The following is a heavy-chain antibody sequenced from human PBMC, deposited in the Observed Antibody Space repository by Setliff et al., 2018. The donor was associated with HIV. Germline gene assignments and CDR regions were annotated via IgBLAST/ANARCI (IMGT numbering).Heavy chain of an antibody. CDR3: AKEPKLGGIAAPFDY. J-gene: IGHJ4*02. CDR2: IGGSTGST. CDR1: GFTVSRFY. V-gene: IGHV3-23*01. D-gene: IGHD6-6*01. Sequence: PGGSLRLSCAASGFTVSRFYMSWVRQAPGKGLEWVSAIGGSTGSTYYADSVKGRFTISTDNSKNTLYLQMNSLRAEDTAVYYCAKEPKLGGIAAPFDYWGQGTLVTVSS.